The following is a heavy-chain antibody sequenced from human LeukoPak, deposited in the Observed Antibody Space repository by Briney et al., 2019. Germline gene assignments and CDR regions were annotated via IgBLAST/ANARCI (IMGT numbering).Heavy chain of an antibody. CDR2: VNSNSSNT. J-gene: IGHJ5*02. CDR1: GYTFTSYD. CDR3: AIGKLASRRGSWFDP. D-gene: IGHD6-6*01. V-gene: IGHV1-8*02. Sequence: ASVKVSCKTSGYTFTSYDINWVRQATGQGHEWMGWVNSNSSNTGYAQKFQGRVTMTRNTSISTAYMDLSSLTSEDSAVYYCAIGKLASRRGSWFDPWGQGTLVTVSS.